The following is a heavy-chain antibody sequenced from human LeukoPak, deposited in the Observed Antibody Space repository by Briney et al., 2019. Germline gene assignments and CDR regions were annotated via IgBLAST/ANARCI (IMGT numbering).Heavy chain of an antibody. Sequence: GASVKVSCKASGYTFTDFYMHWVRQAPGQGLEWMGWINPNSGGTNYAQKFQGRVTMTRDTSISTAYMELSRLRSDDTAVYYCARDNYDYVWGSHLTYWGQGTLVTVSS. V-gene: IGHV1-2*02. J-gene: IGHJ4*02. CDR1: GYTFTDFY. CDR3: ARDNYDYVWGSHLTY. CDR2: INPNSGGT. D-gene: IGHD3-16*01.